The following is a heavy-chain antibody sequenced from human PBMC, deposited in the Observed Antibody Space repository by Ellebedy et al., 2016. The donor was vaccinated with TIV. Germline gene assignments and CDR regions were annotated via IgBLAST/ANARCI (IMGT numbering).Heavy chain of an antibody. J-gene: IGHJ6*02. D-gene: IGHD2-15*01. CDR1: GFPFSSFE. V-gene: IGHV3-48*03. CDR2: ISSSGTTT. Sequence: GESLKISCAASGFPFSSFEFNWVRQSPGKGLEWVSYISSSGTTTYYADSVKGRFTISRDNAKNSLYLKMNSLRAEDTAVYYCAAAHYYFYGKDVWGQGTRVTVSS. CDR3: AAAHYYFYGKDV.